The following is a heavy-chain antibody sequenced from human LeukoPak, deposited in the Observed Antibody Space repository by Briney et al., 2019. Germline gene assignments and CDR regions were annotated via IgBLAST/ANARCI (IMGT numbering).Heavy chain of an antibody. Sequence: GESLKISCKGSGYSFINYWIDWVRQMPGKGLEWLGIIYPGDSDTRYSPSFQGQVTISADKSINTAYLQWSSLKASDTAMYYCARSGSGSGHIIDYWGQGTLVTVSS. CDR2: IYPGDSDT. J-gene: IGHJ4*02. D-gene: IGHD6-19*01. CDR1: GYSFINYW. V-gene: IGHV5-51*01. CDR3: ARSGSGSGHIIDY.